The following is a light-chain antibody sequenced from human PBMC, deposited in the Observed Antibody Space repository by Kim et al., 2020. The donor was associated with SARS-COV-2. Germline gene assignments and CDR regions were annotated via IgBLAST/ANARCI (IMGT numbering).Light chain of an antibody. J-gene: IGKJ2*01. Sequence: NITCKTSQSVLYNSDKRNYLSWYQQRAGHPHRLIAHWATTRESGVPDRFTGRGSGTQFTLTINGLQPEDVAVYYCQQYFGTPFTFGQGTKVDIK. CDR1: QSVLYNSDKRNY. CDR2: WAT. CDR3: QQYFGTPFT. V-gene: IGKV4-1*01.